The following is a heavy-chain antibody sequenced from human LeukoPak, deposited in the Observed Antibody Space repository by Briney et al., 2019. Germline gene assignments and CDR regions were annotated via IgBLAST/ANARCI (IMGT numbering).Heavy chain of an antibody. J-gene: IGHJ6*03. V-gene: IGHV1-69*13. CDR2: IIPIFGTA. D-gene: IGHD1-7*01. CDR1: GGTFSSYA. CDR3: AREVGGTGTTPEDPDYYYYMDV. Sequence: SVKVSCMASGGTFSSYAISWVRQAPGQGLEWMGGIIPIFGTANYAQKFQGRVTITADESTSTAYMELSSLRSEDTAVYYCAREVGGTGTTPEDPDYYYYMDVWGKGTTVTVSS.